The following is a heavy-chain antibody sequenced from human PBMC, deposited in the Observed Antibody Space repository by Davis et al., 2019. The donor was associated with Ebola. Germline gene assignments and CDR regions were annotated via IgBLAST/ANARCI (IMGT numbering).Heavy chain of an antibody. CDR2: ITHIFGPA. CDR1: PGNSSTRA. D-gene: IGHD3-16*01. J-gene: IGHJ6*02. CDR3: ASGGTSHRYYGMDV. Sequence: VQETCKASPGNSSTRAIGWGREAAGQRAEWMGGITHIFGPANYAPKFQGKVTITADESTSTAYIEVGSLRSEDTAVYYCASGGTSHRYYGMDVWGQGTTVTVSS. V-gene: IGHV1-69*01.